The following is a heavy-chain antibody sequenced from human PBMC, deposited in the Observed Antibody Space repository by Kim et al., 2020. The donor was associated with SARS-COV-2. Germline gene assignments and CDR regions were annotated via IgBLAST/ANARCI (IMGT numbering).Heavy chain of an antibody. CDR2: ISYDGSNK. V-gene: IGHV3-30-3*01. CDR3: ARDLRLLWFGDLDY. J-gene: IGHJ4*02. CDR1: GFTFSSYA. Sequence: GGSLRLSCAASGFTFSSYAMHWVRQAPGKGLEWVAVISYDGSNKYYADSVKGRFTISRDNSKNTLYLQMNSLRAEDTAVYYCARDLRLLWFGDLDYWGQGTLVTVSS. D-gene: IGHD3-10*01.